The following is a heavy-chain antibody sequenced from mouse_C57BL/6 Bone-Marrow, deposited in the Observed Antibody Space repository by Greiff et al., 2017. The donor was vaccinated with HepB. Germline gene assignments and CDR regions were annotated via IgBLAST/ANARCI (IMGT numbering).Heavy chain of an antibody. CDR3: ARESSLYYFDY. CDR1: GFTFSSYA. CDR2: ISDGGSYT. Sequence: DVKLVESGGGLVKPGGSLKLSCAASGFTFSSYAMSWVRQTPEKRLEWVATISDGGSYTYYPDNVKGRCTISRDNAKNNLYLQMSHLKSEDTAMYYCARESSLYYFDYWGQGTTLTVSS. J-gene: IGHJ2*01. V-gene: IGHV5-4*01.